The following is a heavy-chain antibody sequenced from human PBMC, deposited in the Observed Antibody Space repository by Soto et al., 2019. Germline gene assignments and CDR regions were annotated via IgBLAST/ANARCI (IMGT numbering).Heavy chain of an antibody. CDR3: AKDSKSVSVSAARVYGMDV. D-gene: IGHD2-2*01. V-gene: IGHV3-23*01. CDR1: GFMFSSFA. Sequence: GGSLRLSCAGSGFMFSSFAMTWVRQAPGKGLEWVSTTRSNGEHTYYADSVKGRFTVSRDNSKNTLFLEMSSLRAEDSAIYYCAKDSKSVSVSAARVYGMDVWGQGTTVTVS. CDR2: TRSNGEHT. J-gene: IGHJ6*02.